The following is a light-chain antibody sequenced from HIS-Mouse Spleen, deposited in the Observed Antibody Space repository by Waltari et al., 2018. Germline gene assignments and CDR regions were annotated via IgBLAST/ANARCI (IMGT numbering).Light chain of an antibody. CDR2: AAS. V-gene: IGKV1-9*01. J-gene: IGKJ1*01. CDR3: QQLNSYPPT. Sequence: DIQLTQSPSFLSASVGDRVPITCRASQGSSSYLAWYQQKPGKAPKLLIYAASTLQSGVPSRFGGSGSGTEFTLTISSLQPEDFATYYCQQLNSYPPTFGQGTKVEIK. CDR1: QGSSSY.